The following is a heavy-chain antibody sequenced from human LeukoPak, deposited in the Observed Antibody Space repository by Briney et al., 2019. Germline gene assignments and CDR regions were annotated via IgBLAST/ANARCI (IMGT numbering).Heavy chain of an antibody. CDR3: ARATKSGYYEA. Sequence: GGSLRLSCAASGFSFSSNDMHWVRQTTGKGLEWVSAIGTAGDTYYPGSVRGRFTISRENAKNSLYLQMNSLRAGDTAVYYCARATKSGYYEAWGQGTLVTVSS. D-gene: IGHD5-12*01. V-gene: IGHV3-13*01. CDR1: GFSFSSND. CDR2: IGTAGDT. J-gene: IGHJ5*02.